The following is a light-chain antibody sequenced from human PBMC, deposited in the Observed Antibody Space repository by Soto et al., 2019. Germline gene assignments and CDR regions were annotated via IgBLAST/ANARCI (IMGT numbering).Light chain of an antibody. J-gene: IGLJ1*01. CDR1: SGDVGAYNF. Sequence: QSVRTPPASVSGSPGQSIAISCTVNSGDVGAYNFFSWYQQHPGKAPKLMFYEVSNRPSGVSSRFSGSKSGNTDSLTISGLQPEDDADYYCSSFRSGSTLFGTGTKVTVL. V-gene: IGLV2-14*01. CDR2: EVS. CDR3: SSFRSGSTL.